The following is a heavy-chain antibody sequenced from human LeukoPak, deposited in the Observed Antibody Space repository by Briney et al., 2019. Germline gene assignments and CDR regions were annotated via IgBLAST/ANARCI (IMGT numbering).Heavy chain of an antibody. CDR1: GGSFSGYY. CDR2: INHSGST. V-gene: IGHV4-34*01. D-gene: IGHD2-15*01. J-gene: IGHJ4*02. Sequence: SETLSLTCAVYGGSFSGYYWSWIRQPPGKGLEWIGEINHSGSTNYNPSLKSRVTISVDTSKNQFSLKLSSVTAADTAVYYCARGKILPKSTFDYWGQGTLVTVSS. CDR3: ARGKILPKSTFDY.